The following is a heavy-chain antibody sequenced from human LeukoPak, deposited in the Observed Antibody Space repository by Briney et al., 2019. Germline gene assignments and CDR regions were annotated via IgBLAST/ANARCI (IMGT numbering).Heavy chain of an antibody. CDR2: ISSSSSYI. CDR3: VRDVGFFHMDV. J-gene: IGHJ6*03. V-gene: IGHV3-21*01. Sequence: GGSLRLSCAASGFTFSSYSMNWVRQAPGRGLEWVSSISSSSSYIYYADSVKGRFTISRDNAKNSLYLQMNSLRAEDTAVYYCVRDVGFFHMDVWGKGTTVTVSS. CDR1: GFTFSSYS. D-gene: IGHD1-26*01.